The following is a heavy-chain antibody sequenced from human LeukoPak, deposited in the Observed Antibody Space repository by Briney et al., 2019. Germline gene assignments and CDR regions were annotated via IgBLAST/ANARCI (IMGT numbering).Heavy chain of an antibody. CDR2: INHSGST. J-gene: IGHJ4*02. V-gene: IGHV4-34*01. D-gene: IGHD3-22*01. CDR1: GGSFTGYY. CDR3: ARAGDSSGYCDS. Sequence: SETLSLTCAVYGGSFTGYYWSWIRQPPGKGLEWIGEINHSGSTNYSPSLKSRVTISVDTSKNQFSLKLSSVTAADTAVYYCARAGDSSGYCDSWGQGTLVTVSS.